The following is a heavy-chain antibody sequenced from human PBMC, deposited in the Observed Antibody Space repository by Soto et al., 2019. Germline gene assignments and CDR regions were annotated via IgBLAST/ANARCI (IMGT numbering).Heavy chain of an antibody. Sequence: GGALRLSCAASGFTFSDYYMSWIRQAPGKGLEWVSYISSSGSTIYYADSVKGRFTISRDNAKNSLYLQMNSLRAEDTAVYYCARDLRGYYDSSGYFRVPTHLDAFDIWGQGTMVTVSS. CDR3: ARDLRGYYDSSGYFRVPTHLDAFDI. D-gene: IGHD3-22*01. CDR2: ISSSGSTI. V-gene: IGHV3-11*01. J-gene: IGHJ3*02. CDR1: GFTFSDYY.